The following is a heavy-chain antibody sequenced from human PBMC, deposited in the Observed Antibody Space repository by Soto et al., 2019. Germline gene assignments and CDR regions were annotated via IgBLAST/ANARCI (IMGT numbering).Heavy chain of an antibody. Sequence: KESGPTLVTPTQTLTLTCTFSGFSLSTSGVGVGWIRQPPGKALEWLALIYWDDDKRYSPSLKSRLTITKDTSKNHVVLTMTNLDPADTATYYCALQGSVYSWYGEIDYWGQGTLVTVSS. D-gene: IGHD5-12*01. CDR1: GFSLSTSGVG. CDR2: IYWDDDK. V-gene: IGHV2-5*02. CDR3: ALQGSVYSWYGEIDY. J-gene: IGHJ4*02.